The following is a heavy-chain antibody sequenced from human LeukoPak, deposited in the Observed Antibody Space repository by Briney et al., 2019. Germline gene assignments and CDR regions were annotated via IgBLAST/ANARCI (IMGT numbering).Heavy chain of an antibody. CDR2: INHSGST. D-gene: IGHD6-13*01. J-gene: IGHJ6*02. CDR1: GWSGSGYY. V-gene: IGHV4-34*01. Sequence: SATLFLSCAASGWSGSGYYWSWIRQTPGKGLEWIGEINHSGSTNYNPYLKSRVTISVDTSKQQFSLKLSSVTAADTAVYYCARGRWGAADGNYYYYCMDVWGQGTTVTVSS. CDR3: ARGRWGAADGNYYYYCMDV.